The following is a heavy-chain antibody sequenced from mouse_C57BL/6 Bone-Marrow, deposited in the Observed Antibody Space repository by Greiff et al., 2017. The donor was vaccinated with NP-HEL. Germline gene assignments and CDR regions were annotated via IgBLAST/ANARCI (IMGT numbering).Heavy chain of an antibody. CDR2: IDPSDSYT. CDR3: ASVGFYDYWFAY. J-gene: IGHJ3*01. CDR1: GYTFTSYW. Sequence: VQLQQSGAELVKPGASVKLSCKASGYTFTSYWMQWVKQRPGQGLEWIGEIDPSDSYTNYNQKFKGKATLTVDTSSSTAYMQLSSLTSEDSAVYYSASVGFYDYWFAYWGQGTLVTVSA. V-gene: IGHV1-50*01. D-gene: IGHD2-4*01.